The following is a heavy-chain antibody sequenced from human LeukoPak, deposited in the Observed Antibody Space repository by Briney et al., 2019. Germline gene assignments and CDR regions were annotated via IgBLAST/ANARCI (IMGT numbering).Heavy chain of an antibody. CDR3: ARAGEVYNSGSYLEY. CDR2: FIPVFGPA. Sequence: SVKVSCKASGYTFTGYYMHWVRQAPGQGLEWMGGFIPVFGPANYAQKFQGRVTITADESTSTAYMELSSLRSEDTAVYYCARAGEVYNSGSYLEYWGQGTLVTVSS. J-gene: IGHJ4*02. CDR1: GYTFTGYY. D-gene: IGHD6-19*01. V-gene: IGHV1-69*13.